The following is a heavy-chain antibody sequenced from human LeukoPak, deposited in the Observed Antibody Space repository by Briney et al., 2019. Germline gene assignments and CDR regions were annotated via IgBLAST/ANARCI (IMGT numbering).Heavy chain of an antibody. Sequence: GGSLRLSCAASGFTFSNYNMNWVRQAPGKGLEWISYISSSGRTTNYADSVKGRFTISRDNAKNSLYLQMNSLKDGDTAVYYCATSGTYRFDYWGQGTLVTVTS. CDR1: GFTFSNYN. J-gene: IGHJ4*02. CDR2: ISSSGRTT. D-gene: IGHD1-26*01. CDR3: ATSGTYRFDY. V-gene: IGHV3-48*02.